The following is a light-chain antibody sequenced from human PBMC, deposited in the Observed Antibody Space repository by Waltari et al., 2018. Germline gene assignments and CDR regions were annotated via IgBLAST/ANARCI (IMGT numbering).Light chain of an antibody. CDR1: QSSNSYS. J-gene: IGKJ4*01. V-gene: IGKV3-20*01. Sequence: EMVSTQPPGTLSLSPGERATLSCRTNQSSNSYSLAWYQQKPGQAPRLLIYGASSRATGIPDRFSGSGSGTDFTLTISSLEPEDFAVYYCQQDGGSPPLTFGGGTKVEIK. CDR2: GAS. CDR3: QQDGGSPPLT.